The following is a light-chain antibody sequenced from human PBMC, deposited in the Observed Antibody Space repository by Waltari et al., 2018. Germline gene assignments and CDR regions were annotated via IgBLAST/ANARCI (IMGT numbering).Light chain of an antibody. V-gene: IGLV2-14*03. J-gene: IGLJ1*01. CDR2: DVS. CDR1: SSDVGTYNY. Sequence: QSSLTQPASVSGFPGQSITISCTGTSSDVGTYNYVSWYQQHPGKAPKLMIFDVSNRPSGVSNRFSASKAGNTASLTISGLQAEDEADYYCSSYTGSNTYVFGSGTKVTVL. CDR3: SSYTGSNTYV.